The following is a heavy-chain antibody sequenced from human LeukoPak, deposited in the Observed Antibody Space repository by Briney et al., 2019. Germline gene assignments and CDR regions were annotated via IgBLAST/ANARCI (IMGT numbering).Heavy chain of an antibody. CDR3: AKDLYYYDSSGYYYADY. J-gene: IGHJ4*02. D-gene: IGHD3-22*01. CDR1: GFTFSSYE. CDR2: ISSSGSTI. V-gene: IGHV3-48*03. Sequence: GGSLRLSCAASGFTFSSYEMNWVRQAPGKGLEWVSYISSSGSTIYYADSVKGRFTISRDNSKNTLYLQMNSLRAEDTAVYYCAKDLYYYDSSGYYYADYWGQGTLVTVSS.